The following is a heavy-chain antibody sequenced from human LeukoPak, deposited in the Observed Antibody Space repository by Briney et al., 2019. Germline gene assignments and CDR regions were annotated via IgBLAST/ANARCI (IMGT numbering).Heavy chain of an antibody. CDR1: GFTFSSYA. D-gene: IGHD4-17*01. J-gene: IGHJ3*02. Sequence: PGGSLRLSCAASGFTFSSYAMSWVRQAPGKGLEWVSAISGSGGSTYYADSVKGRFTISRDNSKNTLYLQMNSLRAEDTAVYYCAKDREDYGDYLGPDAFDIWGQGTMVTVSS. CDR3: AKDREDYGDYLGPDAFDI. V-gene: IGHV3-23*01. CDR2: ISGSGGST.